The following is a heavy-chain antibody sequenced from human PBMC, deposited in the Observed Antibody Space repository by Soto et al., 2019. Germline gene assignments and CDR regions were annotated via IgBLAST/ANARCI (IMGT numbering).Heavy chain of an antibody. V-gene: IGHV4-30-4*01. CDR3: VSSSLSGMDV. Sequence: SETLSLTGSVSRGAISSGWYYWSCIRQPPGKGLEWIRHSYYSGNTYYDAPVKSRLIISIDTSKNQFSLKVSSVTAADPAVYYCVSSSLSGMDVWGPGTTVTVSS. D-gene: IGHD2-2*01. J-gene: IGHJ6*02. CDR2: SYYSGNT. CDR1: RGAISSGWYY.